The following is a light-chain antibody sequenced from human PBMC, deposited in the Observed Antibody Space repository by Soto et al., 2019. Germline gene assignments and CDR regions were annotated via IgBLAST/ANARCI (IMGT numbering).Light chain of an antibody. CDR3: QQRSNWPPIT. J-gene: IGKJ1*01. V-gene: IGKV3D-20*02. Sequence: EIVLTQSPGTLSLSPGERATLSCRASQSVSSSCLAWYQQKPGQAPRLLIYGASSRATGIPARFSGSGSGTDFTLTISSLEPEDFAVYYCQQRSNWPPITFGQGTKVDIK. CDR1: QSVSSSC. CDR2: GAS.